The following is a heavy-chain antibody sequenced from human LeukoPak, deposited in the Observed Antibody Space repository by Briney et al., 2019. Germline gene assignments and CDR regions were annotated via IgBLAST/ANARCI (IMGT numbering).Heavy chain of an antibody. J-gene: IGHJ6*03. CDR1: GFTFDDYN. D-gene: IGHD5-12*01. V-gene: IGHV3-43*01. CDR2: ITWNGDST. CDR3: AKDKWLRGYYYYYMDV. Sequence: GSLRLSCAASGFTFDDYNMHWVRQAPGKGLEWVSLITWNGDSTYYADSVEGRFTISRDNSKNSLYLQMISLRTEDTALYYCAKDKWLRGYYYYYMDVWGKGTTVTVSS.